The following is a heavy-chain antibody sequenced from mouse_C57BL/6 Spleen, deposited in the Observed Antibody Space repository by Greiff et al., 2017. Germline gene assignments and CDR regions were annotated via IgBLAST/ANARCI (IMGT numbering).Heavy chain of an antibody. D-gene: IGHD1-1*01. J-gene: IGHJ2*01. CDR3: TSHYYGSVYYFDY. V-gene: IGHV14-1*01. CDR2: IDPEDGDT. CDR1: GFNIKDSY. Sequence: VQLQQSGAELVRPGASVKLSCTASGFNIKDSYMHWVKQRPEQGLEWIGRIDPEDGDTEYAPKFQGKATMTAATSSNTAYLQRSSLTSEDTAVYYGTSHYYGSVYYFDYWGQGTTLTVSS.